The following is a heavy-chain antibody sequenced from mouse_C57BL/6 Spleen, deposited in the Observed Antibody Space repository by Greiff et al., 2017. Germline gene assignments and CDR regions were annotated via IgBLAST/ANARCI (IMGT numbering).Heavy chain of an antibody. CDR1: GFTFSSYA. Sequence: EVMLVESGGGLVKPGGSLKLSCAASGFTFSSYALSWVRQTPEKRLEWVATISDGGSYTYYPDNVKGRFTISRDNAKNNLYLQMSHLKSEDTAMYYCARGPYGYDVGGWFAYWGQGTLVTGAA. CDR2: ISDGGSYT. V-gene: IGHV5-4*03. D-gene: IGHD2-2*01. CDR3: ARGPYGYDVGGWFAY. J-gene: IGHJ3*01.